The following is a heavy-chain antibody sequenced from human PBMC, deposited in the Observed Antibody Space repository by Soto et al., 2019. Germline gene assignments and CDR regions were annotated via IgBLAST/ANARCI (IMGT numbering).Heavy chain of an antibody. CDR1: GGSISSYY. CDR2: IYYSGST. Sequence: SETLSLTCTVSGGSISSYYWSWIRQPPGKGLEWIGYIYYSGSTNYNPSLKSRVTISVDTSKNQFSLKLSSVTAADTAVYYCARGVVNSDVWFDPWGQGTLVTVSS. D-gene: IGHD3-3*01. V-gene: IGHV4-59*01. J-gene: IGHJ5*02. CDR3: ARGVVNSDVWFDP.